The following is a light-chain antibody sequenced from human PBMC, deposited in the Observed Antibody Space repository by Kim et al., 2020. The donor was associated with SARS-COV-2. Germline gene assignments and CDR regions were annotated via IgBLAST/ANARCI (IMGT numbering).Light chain of an antibody. CDR1: NLRSYF. CDR2: GNN. Sequence: SSELTQDPTVSVALGQTVTITCTGDNLRSYFASWYQQKPGQAPVLVMFGNNHRPSGISDRFSGSSSRNTGALTITGAHAEDEADYYCATRDHRNHVLFGGGTQLTVL. J-gene: IGLJ2*01. V-gene: IGLV3-19*01. CDR3: ATRDHRNHVL.